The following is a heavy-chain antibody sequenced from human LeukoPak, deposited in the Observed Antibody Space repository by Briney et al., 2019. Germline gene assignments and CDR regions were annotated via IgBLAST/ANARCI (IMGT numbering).Heavy chain of an antibody. V-gene: IGHV4-38-2*02. D-gene: IGHD2-21*02. Sequence: SETLSLTCTVSGYSISSGYYWGWIRQPPGKGLEWIGSIYHSGSTYYNPSLKSRVTISVDTSKNQFSLNLNSVTAADTAVYYCARRGGDYLYYFDYWSQGTLVTVSS. CDR3: ARRGGDYLYYFDY. CDR2: IYHSGST. CDR1: GYSISSGYY. J-gene: IGHJ4*02.